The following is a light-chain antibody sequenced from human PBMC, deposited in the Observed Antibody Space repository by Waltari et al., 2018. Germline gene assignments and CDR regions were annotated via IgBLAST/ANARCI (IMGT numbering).Light chain of an antibody. J-gene: IGLJ2*01. CDR2: QDI. CDR3: QAWDSSTVV. Sequence: SYELTQPPSVSVSPGQTASITCFGDKLGDKYACWYQQRPGQSPVLVIYQDIKRPSGIPERFSGSISWNTATLTISGTHAMDEADYYCQAWDSSTVVFGGGTKLTVL. V-gene: IGLV3-1*01. CDR1: KLGDKY.